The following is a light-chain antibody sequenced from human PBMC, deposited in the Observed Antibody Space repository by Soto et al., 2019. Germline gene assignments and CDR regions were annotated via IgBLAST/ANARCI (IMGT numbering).Light chain of an antibody. CDR3: TSYTSDSPYV. CDR1: SSDVGGYNY. V-gene: IGLV2-14*01. Sequence: QSALTQPASVSGSPGQSITISCTGTSSDVGGYNYVSWYQQHPGKAPKLMIYEVSNRPSGVSNRFSGSKSGNTASLTISGLQAEDEGDSYCTSYTSDSPYVFGTGTKLTVL. CDR2: EVS. J-gene: IGLJ1*01.